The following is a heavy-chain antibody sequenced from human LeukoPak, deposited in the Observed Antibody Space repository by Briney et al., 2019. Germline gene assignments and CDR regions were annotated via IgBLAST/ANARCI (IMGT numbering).Heavy chain of an antibody. CDR1: GFAFSSYN. Sequence: GGSLRLSCAASGFAFSSYNMNWVRQAPGKGLEWISYIGSSGSPTHYADSVGGRFTISRDNAKNSLYLQMNSLRDEDTAVYFCARRPYSDTSGRLSDVWGRGTTVTVSS. CDR3: ARRPYSDTSGRLSDV. J-gene: IGHJ6*02. CDR2: IGSSGSPT. D-gene: IGHD3-22*01. V-gene: IGHV3-48*02.